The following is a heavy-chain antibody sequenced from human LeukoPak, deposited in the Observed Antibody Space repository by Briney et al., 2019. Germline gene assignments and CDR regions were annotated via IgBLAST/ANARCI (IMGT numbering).Heavy chain of an antibody. V-gene: IGHV4-34*01. CDR2: IYYSGST. J-gene: IGHJ4*02. Sequence: SETLSLTCAVYGGSFSGYYWSWIRQPPGKGLEWIGSIYYSGSTYYNPSLKSRVTISVDTSKNQFSLKLSSVTAADTAVYYCANLGTERWYSDYWGQGTLVTVSS. CDR3: ANLGTERWYSDY. D-gene: IGHD2-15*01. CDR1: GGSFSGYY.